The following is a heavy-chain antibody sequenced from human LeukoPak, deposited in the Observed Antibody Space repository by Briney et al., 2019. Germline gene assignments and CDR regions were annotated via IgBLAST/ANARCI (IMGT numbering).Heavy chain of an antibody. J-gene: IGHJ4*02. D-gene: IGHD1-14*01. CDR3: ARDPESQKGRDGLDY. Sequence: GGSLRLSCVASGFSFSDYWMSWVRQAPGKGLEWVASIKTDGSAKYCVDSLKGRFTISRDNAKNSLYLQMNILRAEDTAVYYCARDPESQKGRDGLDYWGQGSLVTVAS. V-gene: IGHV3-7*01. CDR1: GFSFSDYW. CDR2: IKTDGSAK.